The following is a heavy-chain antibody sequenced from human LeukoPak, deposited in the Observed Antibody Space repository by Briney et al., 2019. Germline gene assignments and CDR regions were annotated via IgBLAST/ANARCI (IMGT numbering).Heavy chain of an antibody. V-gene: IGHV1-69*04. CDR2: IIPILGIA. J-gene: IGHJ6*02. Sequence: GASVKVSCKASGYTFTSYGISWVRQAPGQGLEWMGRIIPILGIANYAQKFQGRVTITADKSTSTAYMELSTLRSEDTAVYYCARPLLGVVIDGMDVWGQGTTVTVSS. D-gene: IGHD3-3*01. CDR3: ARPLLGVVIDGMDV. CDR1: GYTFTSYG.